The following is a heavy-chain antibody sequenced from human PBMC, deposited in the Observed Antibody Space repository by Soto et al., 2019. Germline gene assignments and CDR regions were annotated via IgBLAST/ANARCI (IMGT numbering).Heavy chain of an antibody. V-gene: IGHV1-69*06. D-gene: IGHD3-3*01. CDR2: TIPVFNTA. Sequence: QVQLEQSGAEVKKPGSSVKVSCKASGGTLSDHGVAWLRQAPGQGLEWMGGTIPVFNTAKYAQKFQGRVTVTADKFTNIAYMELSSLRSEDTVFYCWVRGVFVVVNYYTGPTALEIWGKGILVIVSS. CDR1: GGTLSDHG. J-gene: IGHJ3*02. CDR3: VRGVFVVVNYYTGPTALEI.